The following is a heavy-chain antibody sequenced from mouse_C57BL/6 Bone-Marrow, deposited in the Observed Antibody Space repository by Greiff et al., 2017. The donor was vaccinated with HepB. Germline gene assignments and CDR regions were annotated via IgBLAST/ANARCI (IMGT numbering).Heavy chain of an antibody. CDR1: GYAFSSSW. J-gene: IGHJ2*01. CDR3: ARGGYGNYHY. Sequence: VQRVESGPELVKPGASVKISCKASGYAFSSSWMNWVKQRPGKGLEWIGRIYPGDGDTNYNGKFKGKATLTADKSSSTAYMQLSSLTSEDSAVYFCARGGYGNYHYWGQGTTLTVSS. V-gene: IGHV1-82*01. D-gene: IGHD2-1*01. CDR2: IYPGDGDT.